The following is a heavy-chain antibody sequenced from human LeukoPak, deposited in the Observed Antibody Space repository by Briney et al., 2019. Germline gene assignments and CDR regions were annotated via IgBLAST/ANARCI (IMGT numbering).Heavy chain of an antibody. CDR3: VRATCGGDCYSSSLSPYYFDY. Sequence: GGSLRLSCAASGFTVSSNYMSWVRQAPGKGLEWVSVIYSGGSTYYADSVKGRFTISRDNSKNTLYLQMNSLRAEDTAVYYCVRATCGGDCYSSSLSPYYFDYWGQGTLVTVSS. D-gene: IGHD2-21*02. CDR2: IYSGGST. J-gene: IGHJ4*02. V-gene: IGHV3-53*01. CDR1: GFTVSSNY.